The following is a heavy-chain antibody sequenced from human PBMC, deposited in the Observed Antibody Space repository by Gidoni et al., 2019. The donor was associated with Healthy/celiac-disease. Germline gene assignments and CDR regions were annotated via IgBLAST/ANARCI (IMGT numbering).Heavy chain of an antibody. Sequence: EVQLVESGGGLVQPGGSLRLSCAASGFTFSSYWMHWVRQAPGKGLVWVSRINSDGSSTSYADSVKGRFTISRDNAKNTLYLQMNSLRAEDTAVYYCARGGRYSYGYTPFDYWGQGTLVTVSS. CDR3: ARGGRYSYGYTPFDY. V-gene: IGHV3-74*01. D-gene: IGHD5-18*01. CDR1: GFTFSSYW. CDR2: INSDGSST. J-gene: IGHJ4*02.